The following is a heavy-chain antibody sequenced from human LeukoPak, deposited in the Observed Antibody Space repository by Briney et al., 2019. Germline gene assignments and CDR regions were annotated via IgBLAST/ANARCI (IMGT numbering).Heavy chain of an antibody. CDR2: ISGSGGRT. CDR3: AREYNWNFKFDY. CDR1: GFTFSRYG. Sequence: GGSLRLSCAASGFTFSRYGMSWVRQAPGKGLEWVSAISGSGGRTYYADSVKGRFTISRDNSKNTLYLQMNSLRAEDTAVYYCAREYNWNFKFDYWGQGTLVTVSS. V-gene: IGHV3-23*01. D-gene: IGHD1-7*01. J-gene: IGHJ4*02.